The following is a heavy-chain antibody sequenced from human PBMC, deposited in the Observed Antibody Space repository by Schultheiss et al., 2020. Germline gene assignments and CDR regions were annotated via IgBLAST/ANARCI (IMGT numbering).Heavy chain of an antibody. Sequence: GESLKISCAASGFTVSSNYMSWVRQAPGKGLEWVSSISSSSSYIYYADSVKGRFTISRDNAKNSLYLQMNSLRAEDTAVYYCASAYVPGSTMVQGVNGHWGQGTLVTVSS. CDR1: GFTVSSNY. CDR2: ISSSSSYI. D-gene: IGHD3-10*01. J-gene: IGHJ4*02. CDR3: ASAYVPGSTMVQGVNGH. V-gene: IGHV3-21*01.